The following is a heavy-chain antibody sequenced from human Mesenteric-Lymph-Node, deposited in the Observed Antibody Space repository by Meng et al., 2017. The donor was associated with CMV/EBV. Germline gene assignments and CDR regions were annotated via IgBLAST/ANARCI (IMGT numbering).Heavy chain of an antibody. CDR3: ARDFRGGSYGSHSLDY. Sequence: FAFAAYGLSWVRQAPGKGLEWVSAINWAGGNTGYADSVKGRFTISRDNAKNFLYLQMNSLRAEDTALYYCARDFRGGSYGSHSLDYWGQGTLVTVSS. CDR2: INWAGGNT. CDR1: FAFAAYG. D-gene: IGHD1-26*01. J-gene: IGHJ4*02. V-gene: IGHV3-20*03.